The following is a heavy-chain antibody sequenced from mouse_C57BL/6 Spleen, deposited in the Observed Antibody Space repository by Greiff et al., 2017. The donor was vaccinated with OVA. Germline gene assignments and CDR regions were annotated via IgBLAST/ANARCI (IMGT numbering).Heavy chain of an antibody. CDR2: ISDGGSYT. V-gene: IGHV5-4*01. CDR3: ARDPSYDYPFAY. J-gene: IGHJ3*01. Sequence: EVKVVESGGGLVKPGGSLKLSCAASGFTFSSYAMSWVRQTPEKRLEWVATISDGGSYTYYPDNVKGRFTISRDNAKNNLYLQMSHLKSEDTAMYYCARDPSYDYPFAYWGQGTLVTVSA. D-gene: IGHD2-4*01. CDR1: GFTFSSYA.